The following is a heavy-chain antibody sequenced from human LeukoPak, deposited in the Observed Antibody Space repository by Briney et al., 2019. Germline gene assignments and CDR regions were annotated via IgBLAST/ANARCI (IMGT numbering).Heavy chain of an antibody. V-gene: IGHV4-4*09. CDR3: ARRGYGSGSYHFDY. D-gene: IGHD3-10*01. CDR1: GGSISSYY. J-gene: IGHJ4*02. Sequence: SETLSLTCTVSGGSISSYYWSWIRQPPGKGLEWIGYIYTSGSTNYNPSLKSRVTISVDTSKNQFSLKLSSVTAADTAVYYCARRGYGSGSYHFDYWGQGTLVTVSS. CDR2: IYTSGST.